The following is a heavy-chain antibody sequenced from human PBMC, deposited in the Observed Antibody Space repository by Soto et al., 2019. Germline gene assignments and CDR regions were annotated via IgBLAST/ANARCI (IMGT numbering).Heavy chain of an antibody. CDR3: ARALKGLTAFDI. D-gene: IGHD2-8*01. CDR2: IYYSGST. J-gene: IGHJ3*02. V-gene: IGHV4-31*03. CDR1: GGSISSGGYY. Sequence: PSETLSLTCTVSGGSISSGGYYWSWIRQHPGKGLEWIGYIYYSGSTYYNPSLKSRVTISVDTSKNQFSLKLSPVTAADTAVYYCARALKGLTAFDIWGQGTMVTVSS.